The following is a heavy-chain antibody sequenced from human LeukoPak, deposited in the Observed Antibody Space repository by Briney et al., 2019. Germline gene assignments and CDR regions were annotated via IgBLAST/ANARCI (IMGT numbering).Heavy chain of an antibody. Sequence: GGSLRLSCAASGFTFSNYYVHWVRQPPGKGLVWVSRINSDSRDTTYVDSVKGRFTISRDNAKNTVYLQMNSLRAEDTAVYYCATFGYNWNLGYWGQGTLVTVSS. CDR1: GFTFSNYY. D-gene: IGHD1-20*01. CDR2: INSDSRDT. CDR3: ATFGYNWNLGY. V-gene: IGHV3-74*03. J-gene: IGHJ4*02.